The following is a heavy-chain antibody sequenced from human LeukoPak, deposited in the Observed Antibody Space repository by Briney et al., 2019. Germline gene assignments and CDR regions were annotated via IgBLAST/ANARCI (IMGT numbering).Heavy chain of an antibody. D-gene: IGHD3-22*01. Sequence: PSETLSLTCTVSGGSINGYYWSWIRQPPGKGLEWIGEINHSGSTNYNPSPKSRVTISVDTSKNQFSLKLSSVTAADTAVYYCARGKRGKGLKTYYYDSSGYWPIDYWGQGTLVTVSS. CDR1: GGSINGYY. V-gene: IGHV4-34*01. CDR2: INHSGST. J-gene: IGHJ4*02. CDR3: ARGKRGKGLKTYYYDSSGYWPIDY.